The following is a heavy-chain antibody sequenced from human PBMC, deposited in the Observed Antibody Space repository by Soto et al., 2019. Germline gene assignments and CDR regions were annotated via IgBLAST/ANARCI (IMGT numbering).Heavy chain of an antibody. V-gene: IGHV4-30-4*01. CDR3: ARETSVFAPATAMPGKY. D-gene: IGHD2-2*01. CDR2: IYYSGST. CDR1: GGSISGGDYY. J-gene: IGHJ4*02. Sequence: PSETLSLTCTVSGGSISGGDYYWSWIRQPPGKGLEWIGYIYYSGSTYYNPSLKSRVSISVDVFKNQFSLTLSSVTAADTAVYYCARETSVFAPATAMPGKYWGQGSLVTVS.